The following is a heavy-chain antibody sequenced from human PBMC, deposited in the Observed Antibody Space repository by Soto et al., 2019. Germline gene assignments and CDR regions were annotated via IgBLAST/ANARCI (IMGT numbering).Heavy chain of an antibody. Sequence: HPGGSLSLACAASGFTLISYSMNWVRHAAGPGLEWVSYISSSSTIYYADSVKGRFTISRDNAKNSLYLQMNSLRAEDTAVYYCARACRNGVCCGSNDYWGRGTLVTVSS. CDR2: ISSSSTI. J-gene: IGHJ4*02. V-gene: IGHV3-48*01. CDR3: ARACRNGVCCGSNDY. CDR1: GFTLISYS. D-gene: IGHD2-8*01.